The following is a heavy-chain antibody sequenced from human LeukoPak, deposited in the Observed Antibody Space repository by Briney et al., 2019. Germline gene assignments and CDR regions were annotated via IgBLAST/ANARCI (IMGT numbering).Heavy chain of an antibody. CDR1: GYTFTAYL. Sequence: ASVKVSCKASGYTFTAYLMHWVRQAPGEGLEWLGRINPNSGGTNYAQKFQDRVTMTRDTSIGTAYMELSRLRSDDTAMYFCARAYYYDSSAYYFDYWGQGTLVTVSS. CDR2: INPNSGGT. J-gene: IGHJ4*02. D-gene: IGHD3-22*01. V-gene: IGHV1-2*06. CDR3: ARAYYYDSSAYYFDY.